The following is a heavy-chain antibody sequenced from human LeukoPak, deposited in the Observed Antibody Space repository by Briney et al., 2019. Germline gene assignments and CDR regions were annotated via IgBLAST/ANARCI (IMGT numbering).Heavy chain of an antibody. Sequence: GRSLRLSCAASGFTFSSYAMHWVRQAPGKGLEWVAVISYDGSNKYYADSVKGRFTISRDNSKNTLYLQMNSLRAEDTAVYYCARSDGGSGSYWRGMDVWGQGTTVTVSS. D-gene: IGHD3-10*01. V-gene: IGHV3-30*04. CDR2: ISYDGSNK. CDR3: ARSDGGSGSYWRGMDV. J-gene: IGHJ6*02. CDR1: GFTFSSYA.